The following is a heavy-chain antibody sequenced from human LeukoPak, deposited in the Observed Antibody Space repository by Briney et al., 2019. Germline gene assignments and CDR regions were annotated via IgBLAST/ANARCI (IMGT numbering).Heavy chain of an antibody. V-gene: IGHV3-72*01. CDR1: GFTFSDRY. Sequence: AGGSLRLSCAASGFTFSDRYLDWVRQAPGKGLEWVGRSRDKAHSYSTDYAASVNGRFTISRDESKSSLYLQMNSLKTEDTAVYYCAKDRVIAARNAEYFQHWGQGTLVTVSS. CDR2: SRDKAHSYST. CDR3: AKDRVIAARNAEYFQH. J-gene: IGHJ1*01. D-gene: IGHD6-6*01.